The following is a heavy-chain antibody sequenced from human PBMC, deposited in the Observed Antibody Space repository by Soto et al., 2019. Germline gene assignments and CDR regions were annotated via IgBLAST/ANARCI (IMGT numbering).Heavy chain of an antibody. D-gene: IGHD3-3*01. J-gene: IGHJ5*02. CDR1: GGSFSGYY. CDR3: AILNDLWSGYYAS. CDR2: INHSGST. V-gene: IGHV4-34*01. Sequence: QVQLQQLGAGLLKPSETLSLTCAVYGGSFSGYYWSWIRQPPGKGLEWIGEINHSGSTNYNPSLKSRVTISVDTSKNRFCLKLSSVTAADTAVYYCAILNDLWSGYYASWGQGTLVTVSS.